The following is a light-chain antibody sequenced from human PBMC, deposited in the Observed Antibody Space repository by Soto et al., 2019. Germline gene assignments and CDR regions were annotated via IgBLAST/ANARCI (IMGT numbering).Light chain of an antibody. CDR1: QSVASTY. Sequence: EIVLTQSPGTLSLSPGERATLSCRASQSVASTYLAWFQQKPGQAPRLLLYGASSRATGIPDRFSGSGYGSDFTLTISRLEPEDSAVYYCQQFVTSPFAFGPGTKVDMK. V-gene: IGKV3-20*01. CDR2: GAS. J-gene: IGKJ3*01. CDR3: QQFVTSPFA.